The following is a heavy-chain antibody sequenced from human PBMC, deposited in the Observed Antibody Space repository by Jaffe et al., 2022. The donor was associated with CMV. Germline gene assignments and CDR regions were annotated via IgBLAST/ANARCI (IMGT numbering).Heavy chain of an antibody. D-gene: IGHD3-10*01. CDR3: ARSIYYGSGSPFDY. Sequence: QLQLQESGPGLVKPSETLSLTCTVSGGSISSSSYYWGWIRQPPGKGLEWIGSIYYSGSTYYNPSLKSRVTISVDTSKNQFSLKLSSVTAADTAVYYCARSIYYGSGSPFDYWGQGTLVTVSS. V-gene: IGHV4-39*01. J-gene: IGHJ4*02. CDR1: GGSISSSSYY. CDR2: IYYSGST.